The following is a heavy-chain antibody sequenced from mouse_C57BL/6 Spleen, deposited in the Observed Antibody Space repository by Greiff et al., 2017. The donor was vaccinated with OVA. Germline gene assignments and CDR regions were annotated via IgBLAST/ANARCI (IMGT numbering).Heavy chain of an antibody. CDR1: GFTFSDYG. D-gene: IGHD2-2*01. CDR3: ARWGYEGSYYFDY. Sequence: EVKLMESGGGLVKPGGSLKLSCAASGFTFSDYGMHWVRQAPEKGLEWVAYISSGSSTIYYADTVKGRFTISRDNAKNTLFLQMTSLRSEDTAMYYCARWGYEGSYYFDYWGQGTTLTVSS. CDR2: ISSGSSTI. J-gene: IGHJ2*01. V-gene: IGHV5-17*01.